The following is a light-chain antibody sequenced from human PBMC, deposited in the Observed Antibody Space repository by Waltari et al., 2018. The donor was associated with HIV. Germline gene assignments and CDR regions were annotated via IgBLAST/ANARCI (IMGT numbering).Light chain of an antibody. CDR3: GTWDSRLSIYV. CDR2: DNN. V-gene: IGLV1-51*01. Sequence: QSVLTQPPSVSAAPGQRVTISCPGTSSNVGTYYVCWYQQLPGTAPKLLIYDNNKRPSEIPDRFSGSKSDTSATLDISGLQTGDEADYYCGTWDSRLSIYVFGAGTRVTVL. CDR1: SSNVGTYY. J-gene: IGLJ1*01.